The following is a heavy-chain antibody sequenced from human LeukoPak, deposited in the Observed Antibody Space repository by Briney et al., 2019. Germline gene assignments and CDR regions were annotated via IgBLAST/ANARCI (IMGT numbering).Heavy chain of an antibody. CDR2: IIPIFGTA. CDR3: AVDLTYYYDSSGVVFDY. V-gene: IGHV1-69*05. J-gene: IGHJ4*02. Sequence: SVKVSCKASGGTFSSYAISWVRQAPGQGLEWMGGIIPIFGTANYAQKFQGRVTMTTDESTRTAYIELSSLRSEDTAVYYCAVDLTYYYDSSGVVFDYWGQGTLVTVSS. CDR1: GGTFSSYA. D-gene: IGHD3-22*01.